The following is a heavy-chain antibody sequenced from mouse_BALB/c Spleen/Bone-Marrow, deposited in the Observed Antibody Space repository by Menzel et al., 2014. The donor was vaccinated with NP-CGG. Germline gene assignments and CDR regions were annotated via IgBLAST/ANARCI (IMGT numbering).Heavy chain of an antibody. D-gene: IGHD2-10*02. J-gene: IGHJ2*01. CDR1: GFAFSNYD. CDR2: ISSGGGST. CDR3: TRHPYGTFFAY. V-gene: IGHV5-12-1*01. Sequence: EVKLVESGGGLVKPGGSLKLSCAASGFAFSNYDMSWVRQSPEKRLEWVAYISSGGGSTYYPDTVKGRFIISRDNAKNPLYLQMSSLRSEDTAMYYCTRHPYGTFFAYWGQGTTLTVSS.